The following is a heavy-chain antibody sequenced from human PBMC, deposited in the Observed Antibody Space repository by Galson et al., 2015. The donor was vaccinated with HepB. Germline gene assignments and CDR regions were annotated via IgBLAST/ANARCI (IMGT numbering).Heavy chain of an antibody. Sequence: SLRLYSAASGLTVRGAYIAWARQAPRRGLESVSIFYSGGSKSYADPVDGRFTSTTDISTNTVSLQMNSLSGEYTAIYYCARVRGGDESYYFSAGMDVWGQGTTVAVSS. CDR2: FYSGGSK. CDR3: ARVRGGDESYYFSAGMDV. J-gene: IGHJ6*02. V-gene: IGHV3-66*02. D-gene: IGHD3/OR15-3a*01. CDR1: GLTVRGAY.